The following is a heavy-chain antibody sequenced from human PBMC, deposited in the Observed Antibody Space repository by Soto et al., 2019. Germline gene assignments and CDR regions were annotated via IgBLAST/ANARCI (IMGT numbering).Heavy chain of an antibody. CDR3: ASTGPGWEVLPSPADAFDI. D-gene: IGHD3-10*01. J-gene: IGHJ3*02. Sequence: ASVKVSCKASGYTFTSYGISWVRQAPGQGLEWMGWISAYNGNTNYAQKLQGRVTMTTDTSTSTAYMELRSLRSDDTAVYYCASTGPGWEVLPSPADAFDIWGQGTMVTVSS. CDR2: ISAYNGNT. V-gene: IGHV1-18*01. CDR1: GYTFTSYG.